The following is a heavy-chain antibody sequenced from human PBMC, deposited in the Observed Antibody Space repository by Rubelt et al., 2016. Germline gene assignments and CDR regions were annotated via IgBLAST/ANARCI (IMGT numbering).Heavy chain of an antibody. Sequence: YAMSWVRQAPGKGLEWVSAISGSGGSTYYADSVKGRSTISRDNSKNTLYLQMNSLRAEDTAVYYCAKGIVVVITTSPGYYFDYWGQGTLVTVSS. J-gene: IGHJ4*02. CDR1: YA. CDR3: AKGIVVVITTSPGYYFDY. D-gene: IGHD3-22*01. V-gene: IGHV3-23*01. CDR2: ISGSGGST.